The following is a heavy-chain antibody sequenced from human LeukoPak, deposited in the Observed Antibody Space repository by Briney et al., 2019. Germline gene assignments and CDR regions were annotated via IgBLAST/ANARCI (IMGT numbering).Heavy chain of an antibody. CDR2: IDTSSATI. V-gene: IGHV3-48*01. CDR1: GFTVSSYS. Sequence: GGSLRLSCAASGFTVSSYSMNWVRQAPGKGLEWISYIDTSSATIYYADSVEGRFTISRDNAENSLYLQMNSLRAEDTAVYYCARDLRAPTWYFDLWGRGTLVTVSS. J-gene: IGHJ2*01. CDR3: ARDLRAPTWYFDL.